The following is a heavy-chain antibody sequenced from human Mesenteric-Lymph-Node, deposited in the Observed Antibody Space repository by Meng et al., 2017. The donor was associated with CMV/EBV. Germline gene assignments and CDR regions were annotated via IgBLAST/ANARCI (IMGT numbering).Heavy chain of an antibody. J-gene: IGHJ5*02. CDR2: IYHSGST. CDR1: GGSISSSNW. D-gene: IGHD1-26*01. V-gene: IGHV4-4*02. CDR3: AGIVGANWFDP. Sequence: GSLRLSCAVSGGSISSSNWWRWVRQPPGKGLEWIGEIYHSGSTNYNPSLKSRVTISVDKSKNQFSLKLSSVTAADTAVYYCAGIVGANWFDPWGQGTLVTVSS.